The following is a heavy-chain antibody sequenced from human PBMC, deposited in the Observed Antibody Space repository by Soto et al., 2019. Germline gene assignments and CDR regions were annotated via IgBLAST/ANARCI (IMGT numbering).Heavy chain of an antibody. J-gene: IGHJ4*02. CDR2: ISAYNGNT. V-gene: IGHV1-18*03. D-gene: IGHD2-15*01. CDR3: ARDRGGGRAAQTDY. Sequence: QVQLVQSGAEVKKPGASVKVSCKASGYTFTSYGISWVRQAPGQGLEWMGWISAYNGNTNYAQKLQGRVTRTTDTSKRTAYMELRSLKSDDMAVYYWARDRGGGRAAQTDYWGQGTLVTVSS. CDR1: GYTFTSYG.